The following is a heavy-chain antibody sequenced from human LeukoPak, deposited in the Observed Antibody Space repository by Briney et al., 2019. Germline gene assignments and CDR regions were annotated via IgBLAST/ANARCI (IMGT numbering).Heavy chain of an antibody. CDR3: ARDPYDSSGYYFQH. CDR2: IWYDGSNK. Sequence: GGSLRLSCAASGFTFSSYGMHWVRQAPGKGLEWVAVIWYDGSNKYYADSVKGRFTISRDNSKNTLYLQMNSLRAEDTAVYYCARDPYDSSGYYFQHWGQGTPVTVSS. CDR1: GFTFSSYG. D-gene: IGHD3-22*01. V-gene: IGHV3-33*01. J-gene: IGHJ1*01.